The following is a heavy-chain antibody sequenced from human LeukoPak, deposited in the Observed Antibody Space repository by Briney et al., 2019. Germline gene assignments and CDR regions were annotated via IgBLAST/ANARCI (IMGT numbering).Heavy chain of an antibody. CDR3: ATAWAVPAVIWRDPYYYYMDV. J-gene: IGHJ6*03. CDR2: ISGSGGST. Sequence: GGSLRLSCAASGFTFSSYAMSWVRQAPGKGLEWVSAISGSGGSTYYADSVKGRFTISRDNSKNTLYLQMNSLRAEDTAVYYCATAWAVPAVIWRDPYYYYMDVWGKGTTVTVSS. V-gene: IGHV3-23*01. CDR1: GFTFSSYA. D-gene: IGHD2-2*01.